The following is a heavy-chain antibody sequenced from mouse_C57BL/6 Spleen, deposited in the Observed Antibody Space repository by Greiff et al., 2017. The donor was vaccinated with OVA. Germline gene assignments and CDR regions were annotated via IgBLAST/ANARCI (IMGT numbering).Heavy chain of an antibody. D-gene: IGHD2-4*01. Sequence: QVQLQQPGAELVKPGASVKLSCKASGYTFTSYWMHWVKQRPGRGLEWIGRIDPNSGGTKYNEKFKSKATLTVDKPTSTAYMQLSSLTSEDSAVDYCARSYEYDPTWFDDWGQGTLGTVSA. J-gene: IGHJ3*01. CDR1: GYTFTSYW. CDR2: IDPNSGGT. CDR3: ARSYEYDPTWFDD. V-gene: IGHV1-72*01.